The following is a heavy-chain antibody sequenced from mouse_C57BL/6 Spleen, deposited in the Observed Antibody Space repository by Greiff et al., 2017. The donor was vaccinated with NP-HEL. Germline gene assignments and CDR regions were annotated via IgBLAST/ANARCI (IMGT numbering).Heavy chain of an antibody. V-gene: IGHV1-76*01. CDR3: ARCTTVVEGYFDY. CDR1: GYTFTDYY. Sequence: QVQLQQSGAELVRPGASVKLSCKASGYTFTDYYINWVKQRPGQGLEWIARIYPGSGNTYYNEKFKGKATLTAEKSSSTAYMQLSSLTSEDSAVYFCARCTTVVEGYFDYWGQGTTLTVSS. J-gene: IGHJ2*01. D-gene: IGHD1-1*01. CDR2: IYPGSGNT.